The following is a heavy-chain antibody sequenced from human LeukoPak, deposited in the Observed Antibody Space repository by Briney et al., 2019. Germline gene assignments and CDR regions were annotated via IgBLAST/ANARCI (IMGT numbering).Heavy chain of an antibody. CDR1: GDSFSGYY. V-gene: IGHV4-59*08. Sequence: PSETLSLTCTVSGDSFSGYYWGWIRQPPGKELECVGYIYSSGGTAYNPSLKSRLTISIDTSKNQFSLTLSSVTAADTAIYYCARHVYGKGMYVWGKGTTVTVSS. D-gene: IGHD4-17*01. CDR2: IYSSGGT. J-gene: IGHJ6*04. CDR3: ARHVYGKGMYV.